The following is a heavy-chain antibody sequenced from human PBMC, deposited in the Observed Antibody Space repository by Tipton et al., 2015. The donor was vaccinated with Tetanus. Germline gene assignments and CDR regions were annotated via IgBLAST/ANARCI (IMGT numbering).Heavy chain of an antibody. D-gene: IGHD3-16*01. J-gene: IGHJ6*02. V-gene: IGHV4-59*01. Sequence: TLSLTCTVSGGSISSYYWSWIRQPPGKGLEWIGYIYYIGSTNYNPSLKSRVTISVDTSKNQFSLKLSSVTAADTAVYYCASTVGHSGGYYYYDGMDVWGQGTTVTVSS. CDR2: IYYIGST. CDR1: GGSISSYY. CDR3: ASTVGHSGGYYYYDGMDV.